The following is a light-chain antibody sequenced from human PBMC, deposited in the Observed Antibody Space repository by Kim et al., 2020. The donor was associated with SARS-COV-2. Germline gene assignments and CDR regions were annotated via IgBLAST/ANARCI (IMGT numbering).Light chain of an antibody. CDR2: RTS. CDR1: QTISTT. V-gene: IGKV1-5*03. J-gene: IGKJ1*01. CDR3: QHYNRYSWT. Sequence: DIQMTQSPSTLSASVGDRVTITCRASQTISTTLAWYQQKPGKAPKLLIYRTSSLESGVPSRFTGSGSGTEFTLTVSSLQPDDFATYYCQHYNRYSWTFGQGTKVEIK.